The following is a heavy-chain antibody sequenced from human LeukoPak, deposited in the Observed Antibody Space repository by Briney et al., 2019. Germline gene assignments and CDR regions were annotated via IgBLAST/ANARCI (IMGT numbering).Heavy chain of an antibody. CDR1: GFTFSSYG. Sequence: GGSLRLSCAASGFTFSSYGMHWVRQAPGKGLEWVAVISYDGSNKYYADSVKGGFTISGDNSKNTLYLQMNSLRAEDTAVYYCAKDLASTSPGYNYGMDVWGKGTTVTVSS. CDR3: AKDLASTSPGYNYGMDV. CDR2: ISYDGSNK. D-gene: IGHD5-24*01. V-gene: IGHV3-30*18. J-gene: IGHJ6*04.